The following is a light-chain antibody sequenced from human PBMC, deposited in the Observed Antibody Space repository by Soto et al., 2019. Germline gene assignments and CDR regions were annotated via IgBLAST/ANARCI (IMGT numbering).Light chain of an antibody. V-gene: IGKV3-20*01. Sequence: EIVLTQSPGTLSLSPGERADLSCRASQSVSSSYLAWYQQKPGQAPRLLIHGASNRAAGIPDRFIGSGSGTDFTLTVTKLEPEDFAVYYCQQYGNPWTFRQGTKEDIK. CDR2: GAS. CDR3: QQYGNPWT. CDR1: QSVSSSY. J-gene: IGKJ1*01.